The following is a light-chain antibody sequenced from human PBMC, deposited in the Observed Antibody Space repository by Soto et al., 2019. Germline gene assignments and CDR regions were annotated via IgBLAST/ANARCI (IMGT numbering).Light chain of an antibody. J-gene: IGKJ3*01. V-gene: IGKV3-11*01. CDR2: DVS. CDR3: QQRSLGT. Sequence: IVLTQSPATLSLSPGERATLSCRASQSVSGYLAWYQQKPGQAPRLLIYDVSSRATGIPARFSGSGSGTDFTLTISDLDPEDVAVYYCQQRSLGTFGPGTKVDIK. CDR1: QSVSGY.